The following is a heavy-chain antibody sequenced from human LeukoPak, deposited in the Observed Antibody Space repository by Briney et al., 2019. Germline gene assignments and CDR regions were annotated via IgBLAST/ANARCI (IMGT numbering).Heavy chain of an antibody. CDR2: MNPNSGNT. D-gene: IGHD6-13*01. V-gene: IGHV1-8*03. Sequence: ASVKVSCKASGYTFTSYDINWVRQATGQGLEWMGWMNPNSGNTGYAQKFQGRVTITRNTSISTAYMELSSLRSEDTAVYYCAREPGIAASGKGAFDIWGQGTMVTVSS. CDR1: GYTFTSYD. CDR3: AREPGIAASGKGAFDI. J-gene: IGHJ3*02.